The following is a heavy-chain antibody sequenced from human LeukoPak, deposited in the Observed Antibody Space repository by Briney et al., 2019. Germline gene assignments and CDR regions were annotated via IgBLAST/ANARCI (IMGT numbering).Heavy chain of an antibody. D-gene: IGHD3-16*01. CDR1: GCSISSGSYY. J-gene: IGHJ4*02. CDR3: ASYAGGY. CDR2: IYTSGST. Sequence: SETLSLTCTVSGCSISSGSYYWSWIWPPPGKGLEWIGRIYTSGSTNYNPSLKSRVTISVDTSKNQFSLKLSSVTAADTAVYYCASYAGGYWGQGTLVTVSS. V-gene: IGHV4-61*02.